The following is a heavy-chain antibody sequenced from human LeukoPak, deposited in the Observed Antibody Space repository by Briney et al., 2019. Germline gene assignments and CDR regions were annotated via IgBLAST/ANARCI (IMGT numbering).Heavy chain of an antibody. D-gene: IGHD2-21*01. V-gene: IGHV1-2*02. CDR1: GYSFTDYY. Sequence: ASVKVSCKTSGYSFTDYYMHWVRQAPGQGLEWMGWINPNSGGTSSAQKFQGRVTMTRDTSISTVYMEVRWLTSDDTAIYYCARADRLHGGPYLIGPWGQGTLVTVSS. CDR3: ARADRLHGGPYLIGP. J-gene: IGHJ5*02. CDR2: INPNSGGT.